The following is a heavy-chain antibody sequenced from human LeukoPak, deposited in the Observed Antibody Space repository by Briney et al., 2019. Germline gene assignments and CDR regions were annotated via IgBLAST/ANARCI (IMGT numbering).Heavy chain of an antibody. J-gene: IGHJ4*02. Sequence: SVKVSCKASGFTFTSSAMQWVRQARGQRLEWIGWIVVGSGNTNYAQKFQERVTITRDMSTSTAYMELSSLRSEDTAVYYCARDGPGGDYELDYWGQGTLVTVSS. V-gene: IGHV1-58*02. D-gene: IGHD4-17*01. CDR1: GFTFTSSA. CDR3: ARDGPGGDYELDY. CDR2: IVVGSGNT.